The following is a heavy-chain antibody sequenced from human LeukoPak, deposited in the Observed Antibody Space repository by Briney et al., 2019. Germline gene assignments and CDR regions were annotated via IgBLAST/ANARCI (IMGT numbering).Heavy chain of an antibody. D-gene: IGHD6-19*01. CDR3: ARVYSSGWYDY. J-gene: IGHJ4*02. CDR1: GLTVSSYA. V-gene: IGHV3-23*01. CDR2: ISGGGGST. Sequence: GSLRLSCAASGLTVSSYAMSWVRQAPGKGLEWVSLISGGGGSTYYADTVKERFTISRDNSKNTLDLQMNSLRAEDTAVYYCARVYSSGWYDYWGQGTLITVSS.